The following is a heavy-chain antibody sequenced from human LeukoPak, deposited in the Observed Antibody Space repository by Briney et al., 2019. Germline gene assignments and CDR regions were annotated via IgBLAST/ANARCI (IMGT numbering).Heavy chain of an antibody. CDR3: ARDRYSSSWSPDYGMDV. CDR2: IYTSGST. D-gene: IGHD6-13*01. Sequence: TETLSLTCTVSGGSISSYYWSWIRQPAGKGLEWIGRIYTSGSTNYNPSLKSRVTMSVDTSKNQFSLKLSSVTAADTAVYYCARDRYSSSWSPDYGMDVWGQGTTVTVSS. J-gene: IGHJ6*02. V-gene: IGHV4-4*07. CDR1: GGSISSYY.